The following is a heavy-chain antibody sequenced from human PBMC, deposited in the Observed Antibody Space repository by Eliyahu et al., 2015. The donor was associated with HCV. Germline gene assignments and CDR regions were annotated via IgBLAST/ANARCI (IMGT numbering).Heavy chain of an antibody. V-gene: IGHV4-4*07. CDR3: AREGYSSGWATEYAFDI. D-gene: IGHD6-19*01. Sequence: QVQLQESGPGLVKPSETLSLTCTVSGGSISSYYWSWIRQPAGKGLEWIGRIYTSGSTNYNPSLKSRVTMSVDTSKNQFSLKLSSVTAADTAVYYCAREGYSSGWATEYAFDIWGQGTMVTVSS. CDR2: IYTSGST. J-gene: IGHJ3*02. CDR1: GGSISSYY.